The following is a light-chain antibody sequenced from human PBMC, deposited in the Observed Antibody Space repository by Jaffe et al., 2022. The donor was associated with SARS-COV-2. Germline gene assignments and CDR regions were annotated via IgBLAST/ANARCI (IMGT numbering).Light chain of an antibody. V-gene: IGKV3-11*01. J-gene: IGKJ4*01. CDR3: QQRRSWPLT. Sequence: EIVLTQSPATLSLSPGERVTLSCRASQSVNSYLAWYQQKPGQAPRLLIYDASNRATGIPARFSGSGSGTDFTLTISSLEPEDFAVYYCQQRRSWPLTFGGGTKVEIK. CDR1: QSVNSY. CDR2: DAS.